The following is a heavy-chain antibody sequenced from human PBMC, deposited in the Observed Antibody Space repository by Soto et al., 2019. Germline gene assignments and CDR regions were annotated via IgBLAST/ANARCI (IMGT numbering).Heavy chain of an antibody. CDR1: GGSFSTYG. CDR2: IIPIFRSA. J-gene: IGHJ4*02. CDR3: ARDGISNAFDY. Sequence: QVQLVQSGAEVKKPGSSVKVSCKASGGSFSTYGISWVRQAPGQGLEWMGRIIPIFRSAHYTQKLQGRVTITADRSTSIVYMELSSLRSEDTAVYYCARDGISNAFDYWGQGILVTVSS. D-gene: IGHD3-3*02. V-gene: IGHV1-69*06.